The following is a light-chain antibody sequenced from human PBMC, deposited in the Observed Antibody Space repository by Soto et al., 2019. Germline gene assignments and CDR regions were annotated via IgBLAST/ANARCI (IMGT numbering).Light chain of an antibody. Sequence: QSVLTQPPSASGSPGQSVTISRTGTRNDIGAYEFVSWYQHHPGKAPKLIIYEVVQRPSGVPDRFSGSKSCNTASLTVSGLQAADEADYYCKSYAGSNTYVFGTGTKVTVL. J-gene: IGLJ1*01. CDR3: KSYAGSNTYV. V-gene: IGLV2-8*01. CDR2: EVV. CDR1: RNDIGAYEF.